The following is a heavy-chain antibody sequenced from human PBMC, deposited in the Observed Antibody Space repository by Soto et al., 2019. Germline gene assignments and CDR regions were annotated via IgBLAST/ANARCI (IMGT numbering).Heavy chain of an antibody. J-gene: IGHJ5*02. CDR1: GFTFSSYS. V-gene: IGHV3-23*01. D-gene: IGHD3-10*01. CDR2: ISDSGGKT. CDR3: SKWSGFGDA. Sequence: EVQLTESGGGLVQPGGSLRLSCAASGFTFSSYSMTWVRQAPGKGLEWVSGISDSGGKTWYADSVKGRFTISRDNSKNTLFLQMNSLRAKDTAVYFCSKWSGFGDAWGQGTLVTVSS.